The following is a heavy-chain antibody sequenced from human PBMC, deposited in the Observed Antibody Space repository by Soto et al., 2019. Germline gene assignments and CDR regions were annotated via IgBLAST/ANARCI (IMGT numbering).Heavy chain of an antibody. D-gene: IGHD3-10*01. V-gene: IGHV4-59*02. J-gene: IGHJ4*02. CDR1: GDSVTSHY. Sequence: SETLSLTCSFSGDSVTSHYLTWIRQSPEKGLEWIGYMHYTGFSHYNPSLKSRLTISVDRSKNQFTLQLTSVTVADTAVYYCAPSYGNAWHTYWGKGTQVPVSP. CDR3: APSYGNAWHTY. CDR2: MHYTGFS.